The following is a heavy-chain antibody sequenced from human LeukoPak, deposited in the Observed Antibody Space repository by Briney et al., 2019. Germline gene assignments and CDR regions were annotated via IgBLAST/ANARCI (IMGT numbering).Heavy chain of an antibody. CDR2: INADGSTG. CDR1: GFTFGNSW. Sequence: LPGGSLRLSCAASGFTFGNSWVHWVRQAPGKGLVWVSLINADGSTGTFADSVKGRFTISRDNARNTLSLQMNSLTIEDTAVYYCVVVVEPPDSDGFDVWGQGTMISVSS. D-gene: IGHD1-14*01. J-gene: IGHJ3*01. CDR3: VVVVEPPDSDGFDV. V-gene: IGHV3-74*01.